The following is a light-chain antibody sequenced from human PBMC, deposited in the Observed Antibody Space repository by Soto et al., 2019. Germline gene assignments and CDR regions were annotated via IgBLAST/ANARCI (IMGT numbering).Light chain of an antibody. V-gene: IGLV2-8*01. CDR2: EVS. Sequence: QSVLTQPPSASGSPGQSVAISCTGTSSDVGGYSYVSWYQQHPGEAPKLMIYEVSKRPSGVPDRFSGSKSGNTASLTVSGLQAEDEADYYCSSYARNRDVLFGGGTQLTVL. CDR3: SSYARNRDVL. J-gene: IGLJ2*01. CDR1: SSDVGGYSY.